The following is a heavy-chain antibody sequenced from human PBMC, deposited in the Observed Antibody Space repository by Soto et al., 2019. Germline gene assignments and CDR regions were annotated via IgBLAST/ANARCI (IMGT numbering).Heavy chain of an antibody. CDR2: MSADNGNG. D-gene: IGHD2-21*01. Sequence: GASVKVSCKASGYTFVSHGISWVRQAPGQVFEWMGWMSADNGNGNSAQKFQDRVTMTIETSTSTAYMELRSLTYDDTAVYYCVRDACQQSPGDVWAQGTLVTVSS. J-gene: IGHJ4*02. CDR3: VRDACQQSPGDV. CDR1: GYTFVSHG. V-gene: IGHV1-18*01.